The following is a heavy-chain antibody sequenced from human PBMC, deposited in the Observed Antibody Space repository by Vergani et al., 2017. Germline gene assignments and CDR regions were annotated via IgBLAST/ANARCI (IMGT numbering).Heavy chain of an antibody. Sequence: QVQLVESGGGVVQPGRSLRLSCAASGFTFSSYGMHWVRQAPGKGLEWVAVISYEGSNKYNADCVKGRFTISRDNSRNTLYLQMNSLCAEDTAVYYCAKGGDIVVVPAANGPDGWGQGTLVTVSS. J-gene: IGHJ4*02. CDR1: GFTFSSYG. V-gene: IGHV3-30*18. D-gene: IGHD2-2*01. CDR2: ISYEGSNK. CDR3: AKGGDIVVVPAANGPDG.